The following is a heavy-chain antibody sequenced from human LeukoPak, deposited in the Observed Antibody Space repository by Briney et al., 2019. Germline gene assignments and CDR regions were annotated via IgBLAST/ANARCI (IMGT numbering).Heavy chain of an antibody. D-gene: IGHD3-16*01. J-gene: IGHJ3*02. CDR1: GFTVSSNY. V-gene: IGHV3-66*04. CDR3: TRLLARWGEYDACDI. Sequence: GGSLRLSCAASGFTVSSNYMTWVRQAPDKGLEWASVIYDDGSTYYADSVKGRFTISRDNSRNALYLQMNSLRAEDSAVYFCTRLLARWGEYDACDIWGQGTLVTVSS. CDR2: IYDDGST.